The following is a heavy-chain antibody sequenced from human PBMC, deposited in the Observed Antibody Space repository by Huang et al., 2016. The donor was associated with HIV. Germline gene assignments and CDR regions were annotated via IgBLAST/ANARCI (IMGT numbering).Heavy chain of an antibody. J-gene: IGHJ3*02. CDR2: IYYRGST. D-gene: IGHD1-26*01. CDR1: GGSISSHY. V-gene: IGHV4-59*11. CDR3: ARLVGALDAFDI. Sequence: QVQLQESGPGLVKPSETLSLTCTVSGGSISSHYWSWIRQPPGKGLEWIGSIYYRGSTNYNPSLKRRVTISVDTSKNQFSLKLSSVTAADTAVYYCARLVGALDAFDIWGQGTMVTVSS.